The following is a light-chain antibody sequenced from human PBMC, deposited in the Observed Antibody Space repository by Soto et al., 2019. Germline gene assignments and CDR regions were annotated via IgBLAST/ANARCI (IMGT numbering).Light chain of an antibody. J-gene: IGKJ5*01. CDR1: QSISSY. Sequence: DLQMTQSPSSLSASLGDSVTITCRASQSISSYLNWYQQKPGKAPKLLIYAASSLQSGVPSRFSGSGSGTDFTLTISSLQPEDFATYYCKQSYSTHTCGQGTRLEIK. CDR3: KQSYSTHT. V-gene: IGKV1-39*01. CDR2: AAS.